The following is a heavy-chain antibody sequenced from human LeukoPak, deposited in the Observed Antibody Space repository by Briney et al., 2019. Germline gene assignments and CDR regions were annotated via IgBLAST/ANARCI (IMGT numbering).Heavy chain of an antibody. CDR2: IIPIFGTA. D-gene: IGHD4-17*01. V-gene: IGHV1-69*05. CDR3: ARGTCYGDKRGRLNWFDP. CDR1: GGTFSSYA. J-gene: IGHJ5*02. Sequence: SVKVSCKASGGTFSSYAISWVRQAPGQGLEWMGRIIPIFGTANYAQKFQGRVTITTDESTSTAYMELSSLRSEDTAVYYCARGTCYGDKRGRLNWFDPWGQGTLVTVSS.